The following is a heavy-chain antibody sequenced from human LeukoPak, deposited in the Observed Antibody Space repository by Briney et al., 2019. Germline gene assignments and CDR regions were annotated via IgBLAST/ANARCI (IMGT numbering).Heavy chain of an antibody. CDR2: ISSSSGSTI. J-gene: IGHJ4*02. D-gene: IGHD1-26*01. V-gene: IGHV3-48*03. CDR1: GFTFSNYA. Sequence: PGGSLRLSCAASGFTFSNYAMRWVRQAPGKGLTWVSAISSSSGSTIYYADSVKGRFTISRDNAKNSLYLQMNSLRAEDTAVYYCARVAVGADFDYWGQGTLVTVSS. CDR3: ARVAVGADFDY.